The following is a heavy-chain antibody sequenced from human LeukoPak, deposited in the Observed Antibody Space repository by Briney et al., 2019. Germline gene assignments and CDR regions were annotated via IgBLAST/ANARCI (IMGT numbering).Heavy chain of an antibody. J-gene: IGHJ5*02. V-gene: IGHV4-39*01. Sequence: SETLSLTCTVSGGSISSAAYYWGWVRQPPGKGLDWIGSIYYTGTTYYSPSLQTRATLSSDTSKNQFSLKLTSVTAADTAVYFCARRPIAAGNNWFDPWGQGTLVTVSS. CDR2: IYYTGTT. D-gene: IGHD6-13*01. CDR3: ARRPIAAGNNWFDP. CDR1: GGSISSAAYY.